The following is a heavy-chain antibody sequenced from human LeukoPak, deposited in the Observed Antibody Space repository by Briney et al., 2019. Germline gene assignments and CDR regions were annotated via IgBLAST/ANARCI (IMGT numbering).Heavy chain of an antibody. CDR1: GYTFTSYV. CDR2: MNINSGIS. J-gene: IGHJ6*03. V-gene: IGHV1-8*01. Sequence: ASVKDSCKASGYTFTSYVINWVRQATGQGLEWMGWMNINSGISGHAQKFQGRVTMSRNNSISTAYMELSSLRSEDTAVYYCARGEITVTIFGVVIIPGRYVDVWGKGTTVTVSS. CDR3: ARGEITVTIFGVVIIPGRYVDV. D-gene: IGHD3-3*01.